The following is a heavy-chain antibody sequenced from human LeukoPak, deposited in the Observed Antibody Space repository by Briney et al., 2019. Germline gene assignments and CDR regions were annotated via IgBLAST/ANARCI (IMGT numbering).Heavy chain of an antibody. D-gene: IGHD3-10*01. CDR2: IYHSGST. V-gene: IGHV4-30-2*01. Sequence: SGTLSLTCAVSGGSISSGGYSWSWIRQPPGKGLEWIGYIYHSGSTYYNPSLKSRVTISVDRSKNQFSLKLSSVTAADTAVYYCARGPPNDKYGSGIYYNYWGQGTLVTVSS. CDR1: GGSISSGGYS. J-gene: IGHJ4*02. CDR3: ARGPPNDKYGSGIYYNY.